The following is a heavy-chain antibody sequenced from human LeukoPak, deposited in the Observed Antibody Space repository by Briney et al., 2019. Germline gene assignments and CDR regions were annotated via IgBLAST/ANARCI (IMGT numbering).Heavy chain of an antibody. J-gene: IGHJ4*02. Sequence: GGSLRLSCAASGFSFSTYNMSWVRQAPGKGLEWVSAISGSGGSTYYADSVKGRFTISRDNSKNTLYLQMNSLRAEDTAVYYCAKMDPFIAVAGTHSYWGQGTLVTVSS. CDR1: GFSFSTYN. CDR3: AKMDPFIAVAGTHSY. D-gene: IGHD6-19*01. CDR2: ISGSGGST. V-gene: IGHV3-23*01.